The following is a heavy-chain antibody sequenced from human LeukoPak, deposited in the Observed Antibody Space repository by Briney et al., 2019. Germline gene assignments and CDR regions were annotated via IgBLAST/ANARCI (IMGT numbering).Heavy chain of an antibody. CDR3: AVVHPDYYDSSGYYLDY. CDR2: IYYSGST. J-gene: IGHJ4*02. Sequence: SETLCLTCTVSGGSISSYYWSWIRQPPGKGLEWIGYIYYSGSTNYNPSLKSRVTISVDTSKNQFSLKLSSVTAADTAVYYCAVVHPDYYDSSGYYLDYWGQGTLVTVSS. V-gene: IGHV4-59*08. CDR1: GGSISSYY. D-gene: IGHD3-22*01.